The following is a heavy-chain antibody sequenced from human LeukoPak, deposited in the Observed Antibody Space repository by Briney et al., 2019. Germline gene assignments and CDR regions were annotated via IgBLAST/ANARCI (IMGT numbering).Heavy chain of an antibody. V-gene: IGHV3-53*01. J-gene: IGHJ4*02. CDR1: GFPIISTY. D-gene: IGHD2-15*01. CDR2: ISDNGLRT. CDR3: ARDRIGKYSIDY. Sequence: PGGALRLSCTSSGFPIISTYISWGRQAPGKGLEWGAFISDNGLRTYYLESVKGLFTISRDDSKNTLYLQMNSLRVEDTAVYYCARDRIGKYSIDYWGQGTLVTVSS.